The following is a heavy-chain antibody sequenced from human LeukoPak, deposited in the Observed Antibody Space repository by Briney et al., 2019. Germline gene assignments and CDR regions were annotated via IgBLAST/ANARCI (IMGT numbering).Heavy chain of an antibody. D-gene: IGHD5-18*01. CDR3: AREDTVGAFDI. CDR1: GYTFSSYS. Sequence: GGSLRLSCAASGYTFSSYSMNWVRQAPGKGLEWVSSTSSSSSYIYYADSVKGRVTISRDNAKNSLYLQMNSLRAEDTAVYYCAREDTVGAFDIWGQGTMVTVSS. V-gene: IGHV3-21*01. J-gene: IGHJ3*02. CDR2: TSSSSSYI.